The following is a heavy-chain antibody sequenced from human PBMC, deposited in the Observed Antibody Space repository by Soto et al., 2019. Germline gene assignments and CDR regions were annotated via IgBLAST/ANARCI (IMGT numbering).Heavy chain of an antibody. D-gene: IGHD5-12*01. V-gene: IGHV1-2*02. CDR1: GYTFTGYY. Sequence: ASVKVSCKPSGYTFTGYYVHWVRQAPGQGLEWMGWINPNTGGTNSAQRFQGRVTMTRDTSISTAYMELSSLTSDDTAIYYCARTIEMATDASDYWGQGTLVTVSS. J-gene: IGHJ4*02. CDR3: ARTIEMATDASDY. CDR2: INPNTGGT.